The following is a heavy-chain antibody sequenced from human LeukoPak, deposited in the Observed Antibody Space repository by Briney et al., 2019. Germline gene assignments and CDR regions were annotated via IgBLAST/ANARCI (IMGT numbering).Heavy chain of an antibody. V-gene: IGHV3-74*01. CDR2: IDSDGGGT. CDR3: ARGTGSYYSLGY. D-gene: IGHD1-26*01. CDR1: GFPFGSYW. J-gene: IGHJ4*02. Sequence: PGGSLRLSCAASGFPFGSYWMHWVRHAPGKGLVWVSRIDSDGGGTSYADSVKGRFTISRDNAKNTLYLQMDSLRAEDTAMYYCARGTGSYYSLGYWGQGTLVTVSS.